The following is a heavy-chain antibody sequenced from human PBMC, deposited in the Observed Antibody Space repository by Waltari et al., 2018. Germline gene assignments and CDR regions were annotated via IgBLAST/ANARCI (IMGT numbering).Heavy chain of an antibody. CDR2: SIPILGTA. CDR1: GGTFSSYA. V-gene: IGHV1-69*01. Sequence: QVQLVQSGAEVKKPGSSVKVSCKASGGTFSSYAISWVRQAPGQGLEWMGGSIPILGTANYAQKFQGRVTITADESTSTAYMELSSLRSEDTAVYYCARFTVEAGPGYFDYWGQGTLVTVSS. J-gene: IGHJ4*02. D-gene: IGHD6-19*01. CDR3: ARFTVEAGPGYFDY.